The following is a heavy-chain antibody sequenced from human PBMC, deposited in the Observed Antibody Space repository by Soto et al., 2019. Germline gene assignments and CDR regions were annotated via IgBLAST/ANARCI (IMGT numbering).Heavy chain of an antibody. CDR3: AKEDDSAGYFSPPVD. D-gene: IGHD3-22*01. Sequence: QAGGSLRLSWAASGFTFRSYAMSWGRQTPGKGLLWVSTISGSGFGTHYADSVKGRFTISRENSKNTLYLQMNSLRAEDTAVYYCAKEDDSAGYFSPPVDWGQGTLVTVSS. V-gene: IGHV3-23*01. CDR1: GFTFRSYA. CDR2: ISGSGFGT. J-gene: IGHJ4*02.